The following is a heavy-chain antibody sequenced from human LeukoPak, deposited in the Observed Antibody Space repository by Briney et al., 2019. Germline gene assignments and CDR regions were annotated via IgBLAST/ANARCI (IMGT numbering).Heavy chain of an antibody. J-gene: IGHJ4*02. D-gene: IGHD6-6*01. CDR1: GFTFSSYS. CDR3: TTRGVIAARPSRDS. Sequence: PGGSPRLSCAASGFTFSSYSMNWVRQAPGKGLEWVGRIKSKTDGGTTDYAAPVKGRFTISRDDSKNTLYLQMNSLKTEDTAVYYCTTRGVIAARPSRDSWGQGTLVTVSS. V-gene: IGHV3-15*07. CDR2: IKSKTDGGTT.